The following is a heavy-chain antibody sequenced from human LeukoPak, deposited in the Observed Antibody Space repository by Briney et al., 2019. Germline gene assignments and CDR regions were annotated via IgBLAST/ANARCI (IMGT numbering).Heavy chain of an antibody. CDR1: GGSISTYY. D-gene: IGHD3-9*01. CDR3: ARDDFEYSVHYGMDV. CDR2: VHRSGNT. Sequence: SETLSLTCSVSGGSISTYYWSWIRQPAGKGLEWIGRVHRSGNTDYNPSLQSRVTMSVDTSKNQISLRLRFVTAADTAVYYCARDDFEYSVHYGMDVWGQGTAVTVSS. V-gene: IGHV4-4*07. J-gene: IGHJ6*02.